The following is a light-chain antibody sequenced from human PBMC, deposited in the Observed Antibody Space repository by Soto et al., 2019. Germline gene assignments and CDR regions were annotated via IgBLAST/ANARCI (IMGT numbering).Light chain of an antibody. CDR1: SSNIGAGYD. CDR2: GNS. Sequence: QPVLTQPPSVSGAPGQRVTISCTGSSSNIGAGYDVHWYQQLPGTAPKLLIYGNSTRPSGVPDRFSGSKSGTSASLAITGLQAEDEADYYCQSYDSSLSAGVFGGGTKLTVL. J-gene: IGLJ3*02. CDR3: QSYDSSLSAGV. V-gene: IGLV1-40*01.